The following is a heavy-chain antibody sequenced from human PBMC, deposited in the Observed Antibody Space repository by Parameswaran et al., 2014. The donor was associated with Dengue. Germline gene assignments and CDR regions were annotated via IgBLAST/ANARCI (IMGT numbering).Heavy chain of an antibody. V-gene: IGHV3-30*18. D-gene: IGHD3-3*01. Sequence: WIRQPPGKGLEWVAVISYDGSNKYYADSVKGRFTISRDNSKNTLYLQMNSLRAEDTAVYYCAKVHYDFWSGYLEYYFDYWGQGTLVTVSS. CDR3: AKVHYDFWSGYLEYYFDY. CDR2: ISYDGSNK. J-gene: IGHJ4*02.